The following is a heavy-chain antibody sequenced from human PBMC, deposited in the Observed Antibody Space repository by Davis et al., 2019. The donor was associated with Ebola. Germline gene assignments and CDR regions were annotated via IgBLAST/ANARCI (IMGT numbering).Heavy chain of an antibody. CDR1: GGSSSGYY. Sequence: SETLSLTCAVYGGSSSGYYWTWIRQPPGKGLEWIGEINHSGSTNYNPSLKSRVTISVDTSKNQFSLKLSSVTAADTAVYYCARLTLASVPDVVDHWGQGSLVIVSP. CDR2: INHSGST. V-gene: IGHV4-34*01. D-gene: IGHD3-10*01. J-gene: IGHJ4*02. CDR3: ARLTLASVPDVVDH.